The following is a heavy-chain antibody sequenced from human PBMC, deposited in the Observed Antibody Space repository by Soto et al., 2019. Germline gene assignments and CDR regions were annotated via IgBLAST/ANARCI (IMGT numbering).Heavy chain of an antibody. CDR1: GFTCSSYG. CDR2: IWYDGSNK. D-gene: IGHD6-13*01. CDR3: AKASVWYPYFDS. V-gene: IGHV3-33*06. Sequence: GGSLRLSCAASGFTCSSYGMHWVRQAPGKGLEWVAVIWYDGSNKYYADSVKGRFTISRDNSKNTLYLQMNSLRAEDTAIYYCAKASVWYPYFDSWGQGTLVTVSS. J-gene: IGHJ4*02.